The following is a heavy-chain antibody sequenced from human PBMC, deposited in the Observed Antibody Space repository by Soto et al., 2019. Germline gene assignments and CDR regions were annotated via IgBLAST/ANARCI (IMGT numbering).Heavy chain of an antibody. CDR2: ISAYNGNT. D-gene: IGHD6-19*01. CDR3: SIDVGGWYTY. CDR1: GYTFTSYG. V-gene: IGHV1-18*01. J-gene: IGHJ4*02. Sequence: QVQLVQSGAEVKKPGASVKVSCKASGYTFTSYGISWVRQAPGQGLEWMGWISAYNGNTHYAQKLQGRVTMTTDTSTSTAYMELRCLRPDDTAVTYCSIDVGGWYTYLGQGTLVTVSS.